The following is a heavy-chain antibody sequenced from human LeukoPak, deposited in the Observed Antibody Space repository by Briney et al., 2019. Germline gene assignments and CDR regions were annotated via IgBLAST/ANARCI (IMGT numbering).Heavy chain of an antibody. CDR1: GGSFSGYY. D-gene: IGHD2-15*01. CDR2: INHSGST. CDR3: ARVVADSLDY. J-gene: IGHJ4*02. V-gene: IGHV4-34*01. Sequence: SETLSLTCAVYGGSFSGYYWSWVRQPPGKGLEWIGEINHSGSTNYNPSLKSRVTISVDTSKNQFSLKLSSVTAADTAVYYCARVVADSLDYWGQGILVTVSS.